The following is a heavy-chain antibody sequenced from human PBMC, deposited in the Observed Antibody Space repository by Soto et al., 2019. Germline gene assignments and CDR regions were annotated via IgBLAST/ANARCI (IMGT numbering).Heavy chain of an antibody. CDR1: GFTFSIYA. V-gene: IGHV3-23*01. Sequence: EVQLLESGGGLVQPGGSLRLSCAASGFTFSIYAMNWVRQAPGKGLEWVSGISTGGGSTYYIDSVKGRFTISRDNSENTLYLQMNSLRAEDTAVYYCAKVIGAYYFDQWGQGTLVTVSS. CDR3: AKVIGAYYFDQ. J-gene: IGHJ4*02. D-gene: IGHD3-22*01. CDR2: ISTGGGST.